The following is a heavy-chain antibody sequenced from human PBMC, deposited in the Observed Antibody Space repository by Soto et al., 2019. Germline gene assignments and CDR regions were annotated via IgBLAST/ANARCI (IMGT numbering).Heavy chain of an antibody. CDR3: ARDRVAGIWGDAFDI. D-gene: IGHD3-16*01. CDR2: MSPSGGDT. CDR1: GYTFIGNY. V-gene: IGHV1-2*02. Sequence: EASVKVSCKASGYTFIGNYIHWVRQAPGQGLEWMGWMSPSGGDTKVAQRFQGRVTMTRDTSISTAYMDLRSLTSDDTAVYYCARDRVAGIWGDAFDIWGQGTMVTVSS. J-gene: IGHJ3*02.